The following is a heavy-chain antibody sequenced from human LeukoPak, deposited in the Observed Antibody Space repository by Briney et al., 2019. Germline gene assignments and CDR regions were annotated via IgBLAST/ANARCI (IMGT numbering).Heavy chain of an antibody. CDR3: ASRHYTSSQY. D-gene: IGHD2-2*02. V-gene: IGHV3-74*01. CDR1: GFAFSRYW. J-gene: IGHJ4*02. Sequence: PGGSLRLSCAASGFAFSRYWMDWVRQAPGKGRVWVSDINSDGSITRYADSVKGRFTISRDNAKNPLYLQMNSLRAEDTAVYYCASRHYTSSQYWRQGTLVSVCS. CDR2: INSDGSIT.